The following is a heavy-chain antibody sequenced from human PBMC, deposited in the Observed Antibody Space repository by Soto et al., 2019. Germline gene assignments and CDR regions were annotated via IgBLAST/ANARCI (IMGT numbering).Heavy chain of an antibody. D-gene: IGHD1-1*01. J-gene: IGHJ6*02. CDR2: ASHTGGT. V-gene: IGHV4-34*01. CDR1: GGSFSGWH. CDR3: ARSRNLDV. Sequence: QVQVQQWGAGLLKFSETLSLTCAVNGGSFSGWHWNWIRQPPGKGLEWIGEASHTGGTNYNPSLESPVTISVDRSRNQLSLKLTSVSAPDTAVYYCARSRNLDVWGPGTTVIVSS.